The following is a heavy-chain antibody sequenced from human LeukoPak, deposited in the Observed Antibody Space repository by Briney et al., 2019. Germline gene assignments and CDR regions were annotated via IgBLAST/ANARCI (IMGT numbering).Heavy chain of an antibody. CDR2: ISYDGSNK. CDR1: GFTFSSYG. J-gene: IGHJ5*02. CDR3: AKRISNYGDYGGGWFDP. V-gene: IGHV3-30*18. Sequence: GGSLRLSCAASGFTFSSYGMHWVRQAPGKGLEWVAVISYDGSNKYYADSVKGRFTVSRDNSKNTLYLQMNSLRAEDTAVYYCAKRISNYGDYGGGWFDPWGQGTLVTVSS. D-gene: IGHD4-17*01.